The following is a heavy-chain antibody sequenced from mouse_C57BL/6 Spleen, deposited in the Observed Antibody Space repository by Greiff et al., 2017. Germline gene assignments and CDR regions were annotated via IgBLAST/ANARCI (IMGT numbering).Heavy chain of an antibody. CDR3: ARWNYYGSSYYWYFDV. Sequence: EVQLQQSGPELVKPGASVKIPCKASGYTFTDYNMDWVKQSHGKSLEWIGDINPNNGGTIYNQKFKGKAILTVDKSSSTAYMELRSLTSEDTAVYYCARWNYYGSSYYWYFDVWGTGTTVTVSS. V-gene: IGHV1-18*01. CDR2: INPNNGGT. J-gene: IGHJ1*03. D-gene: IGHD1-1*01. CDR1: GYTFTDYN.